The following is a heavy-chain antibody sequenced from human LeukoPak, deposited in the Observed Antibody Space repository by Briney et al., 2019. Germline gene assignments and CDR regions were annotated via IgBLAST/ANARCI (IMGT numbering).Heavy chain of an antibody. V-gene: IGHV3-23*01. CDR1: GFTFSPYA. D-gene: IGHD3-10*01. Sequence: GGSLRLSCAASGFTFSPYAMSWVRQAPGKGREWVSAISGSGGSTYYADSVKGRYTISRDNSKNTLHLQMNSLRAEDTAVYYCAKAYYFGFTGPNGAFHIWGQGTLVTVSS. CDR2: ISGSGGST. CDR3: AKAYYFGFTGPNGAFHI. J-gene: IGHJ3*02.